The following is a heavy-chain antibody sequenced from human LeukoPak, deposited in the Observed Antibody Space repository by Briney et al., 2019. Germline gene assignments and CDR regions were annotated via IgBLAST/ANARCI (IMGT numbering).Heavy chain of an antibody. CDR2: IYGNDDK. D-gene: IGHD3-22*01. J-gene: IGHJ4*02. Sequence: SGPTLVNPTQPLTLTCTFSGFSRSTSGVGVGWIRQPPGKALEWLALIYGNDDKRYSPSLKSRLTITKDTYKSQVVLTMTNMDPVDTATYYCAREEYYYDSSGYPYYFDYWGQGTLVTVSS. CDR3: AREEYYYDSSGYPYYFDY. CDR1: GFSRSTSGVG. V-gene: IGHV2-5*01.